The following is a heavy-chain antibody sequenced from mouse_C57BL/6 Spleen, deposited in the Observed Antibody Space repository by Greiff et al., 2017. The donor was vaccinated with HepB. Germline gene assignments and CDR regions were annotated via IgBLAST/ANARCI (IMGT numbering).Heavy chain of an antibody. J-gene: IGHJ2*01. D-gene: IGHD2-1*01. CDR2: INPGSGGT. V-gene: IGHV1-54*01. Sequence: VQLQESGAELVRPGTSVKVSCKASGYAFTNYLIEWVKQRPGQGLEWIGVINPGSGGTNYNEKFKGKATLTADKSSSTAYMQLSSLTSEDSAVYFCARRGGNYPDYWGQGTTLTVSS. CDR3: ARRGGNYPDY. CDR1: GYAFTNYL.